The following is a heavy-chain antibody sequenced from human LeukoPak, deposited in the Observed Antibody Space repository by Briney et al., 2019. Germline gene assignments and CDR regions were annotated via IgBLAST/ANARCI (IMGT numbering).Heavy chain of an antibody. CDR3: TRDPLFSYCSGGSCYFDY. J-gene: IGHJ4*02. D-gene: IGHD2-15*01. V-gene: IGHV3-49*04. CDR2: IRSKAYGGTT. Sequence: GGSLRLSCTASGFTFGDYAMSWVRQAPGKGLEWVGFIRSKAYGGTTEYAASVKGRFTISRDDSKSIAYLQMNSLKTEDTAVYYCTRDPLFSYCSGGSCYFDYWGQGTLVTVSS. CDR1: GFTFGDYA.